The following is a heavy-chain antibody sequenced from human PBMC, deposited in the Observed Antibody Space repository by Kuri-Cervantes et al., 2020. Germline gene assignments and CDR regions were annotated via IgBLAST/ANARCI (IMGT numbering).Heavy chain of an antibody. CDR3: ARDRAEYSSSWYNYFDY. J-gene: IGHJ4*02. CDR2: IYYSGSI. D-gene: IGHD6-13*01. CDR1: GGSISSYY. Sequence: SETLSLSCTVSGGSISSYYWSWIRQPPGKGLEWNGYIYYSGSINYNPSLKSRVPISVDTSKNQFSLKLSSVTAADTAVYYCARDRAEYSSSWYNYFDYWGQGTLVTVSS. V-gene: IGHV4-59*13.